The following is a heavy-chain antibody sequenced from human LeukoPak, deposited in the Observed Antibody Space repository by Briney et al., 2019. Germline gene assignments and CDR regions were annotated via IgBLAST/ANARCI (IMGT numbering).Heavy chain of an antibody. V-gene: IGHV4-30-2*01. J-gene: IGHJ5*02. CDR3: ARGISYCSSTSCARRGKWFDP. CDR1: GGSISSGGYS. D-gene: IGHD2-2*01. CDR2: IYHSGST. Sequence: SQTLSLTCAVSGGSISSGGYSWSWIRQPPGKGLEWIGYIYHSGSTYYNPSLKSRVTISVDRSKNQFSLKLSSVTAADTAVYYCARGISYCSSTSCARRGKWFDPWGQGTLVTVSS.